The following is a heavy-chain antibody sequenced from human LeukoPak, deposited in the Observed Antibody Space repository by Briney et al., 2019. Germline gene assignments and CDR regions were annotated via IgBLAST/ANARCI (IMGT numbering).Heavy chain of an antibody. CDR2: IKQDGSEK. J-gene: IGHJ4*02. CDR3: AKDGSSRELPHLYYFDY. Sequence: TGGSLRLSCAASGFTFSSYWMSWVRQAPGKGLEWVANIKQDGSEKYYADSVKGRFTISRDNSKNTLYLQMNSLRAEDTAVYYCAKDGSSRELPHLYYFDYWGQGTLVTVSS. V-gene: IGHV3-7*01. D-gene: IGHD1-26*01. CDR1: GFTFSSYW.